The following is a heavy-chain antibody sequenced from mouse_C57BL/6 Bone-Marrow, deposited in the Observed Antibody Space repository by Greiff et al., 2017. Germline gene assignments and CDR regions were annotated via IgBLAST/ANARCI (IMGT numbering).Heavy chain of an antibody. Sequence: QVQLQQPGAELVRPGSSVKLSCKASGYTFTSYWMHWVKQRPIQGLEWIGNIDPSDSDTHYNQKFKDKATLTVDKSSSTAYMQLSSLTSEDSAVYYCATLLWYPYYFDCWGQGTTLTVSS. CDR2: IDPSDSDT. D-gene: IGHD2-1*01. CDR1: GYTFTSYW. J-gene: IGHJ2*01. V-gene: IGHV1-52*01. CDR3: ATLLWYPYYFDC.